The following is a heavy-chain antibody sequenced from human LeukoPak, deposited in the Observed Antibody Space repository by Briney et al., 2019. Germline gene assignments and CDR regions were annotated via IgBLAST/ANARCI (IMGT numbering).Heavy chain of an antibody. CDR1: GYTFTGYY. D-gene: IGHD3-10*01. J-gene: IGHJ5*02. V-gene: IGHV1-2*02. CDR3: ARYPITMVRGVIISHQNWFDP. CDR2: INPNSGGT. Sequence: ASVTVSCKASGYTFTGYYMHWVRQAPGQGLEWMGWINPNSGGTNYAQKFQGRVTMTRDTSISTAYMELSRLRSDDTAVYYCARYPITMVRGVIISHQNWFDPWGQGTLVTVSS.